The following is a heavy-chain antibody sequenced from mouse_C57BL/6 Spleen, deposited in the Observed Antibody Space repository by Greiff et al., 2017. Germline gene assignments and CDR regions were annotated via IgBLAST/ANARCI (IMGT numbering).Heavy chain of an antibody. Sequence: DVKLVESGGGLVKPGGSLKLSCAASGFTFSSYTMSWVRQTPEKRLEWVATISGGGGNTYYPDSVKGRFTISRDNAKNTLYLQMSSLRSEDTALYYCARRGGTGAMDYWGQGTSVTVSS. CDR3: ARRGGTGAMDY. V-gene: IGHV5-9*01. CDR1: GFTFSSYT. CDR2: ISGGGGNT. D-gene: IGHD1-1*02. J-gene: IGHJ4*01.